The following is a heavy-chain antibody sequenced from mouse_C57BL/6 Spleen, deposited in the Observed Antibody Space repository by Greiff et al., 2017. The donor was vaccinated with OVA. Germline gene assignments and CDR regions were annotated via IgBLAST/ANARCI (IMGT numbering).Heavy chain of an antibody. J-gene: IGHJ2*01. Sequence: VQLQQSGAELVRPGASVTLSCKASGYTFTDYDMHWVKQTPVHGLEWIGAIDPATGGTAYNQKFKGKAILTADQSSSTSYMELRSLTSEDSAVYYCTRSRGSSYYFDYWGQGTTLTVSS. D-gene: IGHD1-1*01. V-gene: IGHV1-15*01. CDR3: TRSRGSSYYFDY. CDR1: GYTFTDYD. CDR2: IDPATGGT.